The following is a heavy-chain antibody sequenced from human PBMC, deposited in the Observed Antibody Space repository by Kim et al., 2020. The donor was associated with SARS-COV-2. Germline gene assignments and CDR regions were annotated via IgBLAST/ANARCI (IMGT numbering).Heavy chain of an antibody. CDR3: ARGADDSSGYSGPTVYYYYGMDV. Sequence: GGSLRLSCAASGFTFSSYAMHWVRQAPGKGLEWVAVISYDGSNKYYADSVKGRFTISRDNSKNTLYLQMNSLRAEDTAVYYCARGADDSSGYSGPTVYYYYGMDVWGQGTTVTVSS. CDR2: ISYDGSNK. V-gene: IGHV3-30-3*01. D-gene: IGHD3-22*01. J-gene: IGHJ6*02. CDR1: GFTFSSYA.